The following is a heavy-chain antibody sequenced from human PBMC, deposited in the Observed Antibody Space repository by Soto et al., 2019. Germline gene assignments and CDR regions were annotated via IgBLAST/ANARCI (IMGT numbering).Heavy chain of an antibody. CDR1: VFTFSSYA. V-gene: IGHV3-30-3*01. CDR3: ARDREWVYSSSWYNWFEP. J-gene: IGHJ5*02. Sequence: VGSLRLSCASSVFTFSSYAMHCVRHSPGKWLEWVAVISYDGSNKYYADSVKGRFTISRDNSKNTLYLQMNSLRAEDTAVYYCARDREWVYSSSWYNWFEPWGQGTLVIVSS. CDR2: ISYDGSNK. D-gene: IGHD6-13*01.